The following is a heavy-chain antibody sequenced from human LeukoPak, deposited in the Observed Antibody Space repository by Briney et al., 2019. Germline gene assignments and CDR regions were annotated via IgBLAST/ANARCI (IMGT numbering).Heavy chain of an antibody. V-gene: IGHV3-30*14. J-gene: IGHJ4*02. D-gene: IGHD3-22*01. Sequence: GGSLRLSCAASGFTFSSYAMHWVRQAPGKGLEWVAVISSDGSNKYYADSVKGRFTISRDNSKNTLYLQMNSLRAEDTAVYYCARQNPYDSSGYLDYWGQGTLVTVSS. CDR1: GFTFSSYA. CDR2: ISSDGSNK. CDR3: ARQNPYDSSGYLDY.